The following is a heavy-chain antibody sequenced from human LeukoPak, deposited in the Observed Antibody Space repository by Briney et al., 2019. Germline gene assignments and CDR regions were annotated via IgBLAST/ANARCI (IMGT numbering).Heavy chain of an antibody. CDR1: GFTFSSYG. CDR3: AKDPRYCSSTSCLFGY. V-gene: IGHV3-30*02. Sequence: GGSLRLSCAASGFTFSSYGMHWVRQAPGKGLEWVAFIRYDGSNKYYADSVKGRFTISRDNSKNTLYLQMNSLRAEDTAVCYCAKDPRYCSSTSCLFGYWGQGTLVTVSS. D-gene: IGHD2-2*01. CDR2: IRYDGSNK. J-gene: IGHJ4*02.